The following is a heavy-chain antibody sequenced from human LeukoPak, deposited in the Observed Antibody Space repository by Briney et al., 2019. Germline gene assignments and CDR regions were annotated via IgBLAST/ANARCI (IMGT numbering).Heavy chain of an antibody. CDR1: GAAFRGYF. CDR3: ARGLTGTTVTGRDYYYGMDV. V-gene: IGHV4-34*01. D-gene: IGHD1-1*01. CDR2: INDSGDI. Sequence: SETLSLTCAAYGAAFRGYFYSWIRQPPGKGLEWIGEINDSGDINYNPSLKTRVSISTDKSKNQIFLRLSSVTAADTAVYYCARGLTGTTVTGRDYYYGMDVWGQGTTVTVSS. J-gene: IGHJ6*02.